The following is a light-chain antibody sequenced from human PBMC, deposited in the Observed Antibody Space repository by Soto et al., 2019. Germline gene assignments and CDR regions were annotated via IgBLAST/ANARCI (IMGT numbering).Light chain of an antibody. V-gene: IGKV3-15*01. CDR3: QQRITWPWT. CDR2: GAS. J-gene: IGKJ1*01. CDR1: QSVSSN. Sequence: EIVMTQSPATLSVSPGERATLSCRASQSVSSNLAWYQQKPGQAPGLLIYGASTRATGIPARFSGSGSGTDFTLTVSSLEPEEFAVYDCQQRITWPWTFGQGTKVEI.